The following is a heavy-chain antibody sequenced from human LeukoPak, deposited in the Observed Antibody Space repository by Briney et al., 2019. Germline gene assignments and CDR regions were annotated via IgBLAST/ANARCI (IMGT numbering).Heavy chain of an antibody. V-gene: IGHV4-38-2*01. J-gene: IGHJ4*02. CDR3: ARASTIFGHFDY. D-gene: IGHD3-3*01. CDR2: IYYSGST. CDR1: GFTFSDYY. Sequence: PGGSLRLSCAASGFTFSDYYMSWIRQPPGKGLEWIGSIYYSGSTNYNPSLKSRLTISVDTSKNQFSMNLSSVTAADTAVYYCARASTIFGHFDYWGRGTLVTVSS.